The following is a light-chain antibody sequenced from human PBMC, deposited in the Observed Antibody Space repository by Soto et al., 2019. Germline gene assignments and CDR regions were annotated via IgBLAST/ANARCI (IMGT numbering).Light chain of an antibody. J-gene: IGKJ4*01. V-gene: IGKV2-28*01. CDR1: RSLLQTHGNTY. CDR2: LAT. CDR3: MHSLHPPIT. Sequence: MTQPTLSLPVTPGEPASISCRSSRSLLQTHGNTYLDWYLQQPGQSPQLLMSLATNRASGGPDRFSGSGSDTDFTPQISSFEAEDGRRYRCMHSLHPPITFCG.